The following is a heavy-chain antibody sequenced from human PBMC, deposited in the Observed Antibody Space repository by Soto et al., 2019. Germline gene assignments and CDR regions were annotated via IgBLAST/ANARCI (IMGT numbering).Heavy chain of an antibody. CDR2: IYWDDDK. J-gene: IGHJ5*02. D-gene: IGHD3-16*01. V-gene: IGHV2-5*02. Sequence: QITLKESGPPLVKPTQTLTLTCTFSGFSLTTRGVGVGWIRQPPGKALECLALIYWDDDKRYSPSLQSRLSIPKDTSKNHVVLTMTNVHPVDTATYYCAHIPNYYQYDWFDPRGQGTLVSVSS. CDR3: AHIPNYYQYDWFDP. CDR1: GFSLTTRGVG.